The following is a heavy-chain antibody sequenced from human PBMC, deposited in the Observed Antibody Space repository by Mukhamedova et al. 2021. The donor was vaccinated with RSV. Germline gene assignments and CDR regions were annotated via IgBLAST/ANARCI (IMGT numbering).Heavy chain of an antibody. CDR3: ARAIQLWPRYYYYGMDV. Sequence: YPGSVKGRSTISRENAKNSLYLQMNSLRAGDTAAYYCARAIQLWPRYYYYGMDVWGQGPTVTVSS. V-gene: IGHV3-13*01. J-gene: IGHJ6*02. D-gene: IGHD5-18*01.